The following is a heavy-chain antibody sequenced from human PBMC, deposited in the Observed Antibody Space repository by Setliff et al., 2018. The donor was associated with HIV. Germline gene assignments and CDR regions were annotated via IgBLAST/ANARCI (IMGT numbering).Heavy chain of an antibody. J-gene: IGHJ4*02. CDR2: INGDDSRT. Sequence: LSLSCAASGVTLNTHAMTWVRQAPGKGLEWVSTINGDDSRTYYADSVKGRFTISRDNAKNSLSLQMNSLRAEDTAVYYCATSWRDGYPGDYWGQGTLVTVSS. CDR1: GVTLNTHA. D-gene: IGHD5-12*01. V-gene: IGHV3-21*01. CDR3: ATSWRDGYPGDY.